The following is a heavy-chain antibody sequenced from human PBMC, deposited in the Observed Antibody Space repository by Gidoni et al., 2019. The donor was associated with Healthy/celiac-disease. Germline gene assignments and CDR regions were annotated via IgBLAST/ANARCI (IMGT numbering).Heavy chain of an antibody. J-gene: IGHJ4*02. CDR3: ARVPPAPEHYYVSGSYPKSFDY. CDR1: GFTFSSYS. Sequence: EVKLVEAGGGLVKPGGSLRLSCAASGFTFSSYSMNWVRQAPGKGLELVSSISSSISYIYYADSVKGRFTISRDNAQNSLYLQMNSLIAEDTAVYYCARVPPAPEHYYVSGSYPKSFDYWGQGTLVTVSS. V-gene: IGHV3-21*01. D-gene: IGHD3-10*01. CDR2: ISSSISYI.